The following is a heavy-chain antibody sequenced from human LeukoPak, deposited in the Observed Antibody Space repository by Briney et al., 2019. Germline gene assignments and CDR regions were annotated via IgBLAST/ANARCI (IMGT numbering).Heavy chain of an antibody. Sequence: GGSLRLSCAASGITFNRDAMSWVRQSPGKGLEWVGHIKRKSDGETVDFAAPVNGRFSISRDDSKNTVYLQMNGLRIEDTGVYYCTTSGGNWDYFDYWGQGTLVTVSS. D-gene: IGHD7-27*01. CDR1: GITFNRDA. CDR3: TTSGGNWDYFDY. J-gene: IGHJ4*02. V-gene: IGHV3-15*01. CDR2: IKRKSDGETV.